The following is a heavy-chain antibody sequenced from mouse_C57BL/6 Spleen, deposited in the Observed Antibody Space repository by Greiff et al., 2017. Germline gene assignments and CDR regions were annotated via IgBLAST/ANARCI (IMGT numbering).Heavy chain of an antibody. Sequence: EVQVVESGGGLVQPKGSLKLSCAASGFSFNTYAMNWVRQAPGKGLEWVARIRSKSNNYATYYADSVKDRFTISRDDSESMLYLQMNNLKTEDTAMYYCVSYSNLYAMDYWGQGTSVTVSS. D-gene: IGHD2-5*01. CDR2: IRSKSNNYAT. J-gene: IGHJ4*01. V-gene: IGHV10-1*01. CDR1: GFSFNTYA. CDR3: VSYSNLYAMDY.